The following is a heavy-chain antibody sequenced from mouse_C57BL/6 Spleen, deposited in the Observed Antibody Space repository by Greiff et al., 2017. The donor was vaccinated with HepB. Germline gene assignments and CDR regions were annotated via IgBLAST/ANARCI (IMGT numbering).Heavy chain of an antibody. CDR1: GYTFTSYW. J-gene: IGHJ3*01. CDR3: ARSHGAWFAY. V-gene: IGHV1-64*01. Sequence: QVQLKQPGAELVKPGASVKLSCKASGYTFTSYWMHWVKQRPGQGLEWIGMIHPNSGSTNYNEKFKSKATLTVDKSSSTAYMQLSSLTSEDSAVYYCARSHGAWFAYWGQGTLVTVSA. CDR2: IHPNSGST.